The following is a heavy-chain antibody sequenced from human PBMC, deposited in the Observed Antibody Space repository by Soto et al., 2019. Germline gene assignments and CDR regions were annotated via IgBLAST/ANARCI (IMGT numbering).Heavy chain of an antibody. Sequence: LSLTCTVSGGSISSGGYYWSWIRQHPGKGLEWIGYIYYSGSTYYNPSLKSRVTISVDTSKNQFSLKLSSVTAADTAVYYCARSRQGYYDSSGPSDYWGQGTLVTVSS. CDR3: ARSRQGYYDSSGPSDY. D-gene: IGHD3-22*01. CDR2: IYYSGST. CDR1: GGSISSGGYY. V-gene: IGHV4-31*03. J-gene: IGHJ4*02.